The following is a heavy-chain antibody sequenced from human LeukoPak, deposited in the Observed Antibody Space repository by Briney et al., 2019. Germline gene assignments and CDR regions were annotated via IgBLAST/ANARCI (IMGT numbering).Heavy chain of an antibody. CDR3: ARAGLEHCSSTSCYLGY. J-gene: IGHJ4*02. CDR1: GGSFSGSY. CDR2: INHSGST. D-gene: IGHD2-2*01. Sequence: SETLSLTCAVYGGSFSGSYWSWIRQPPGKGLEWIGEINHSGSTNYNPSLKSRVTISVDTSKNQFSLKLSSVTAADTAVYYCARAGLEHCSSTSCYLGYWGQGTLVTVSS. V-gene: IGHV4-34*01.